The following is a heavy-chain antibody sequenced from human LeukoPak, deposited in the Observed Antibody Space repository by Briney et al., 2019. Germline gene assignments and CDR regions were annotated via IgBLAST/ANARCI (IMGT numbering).Heavy chain of an antibody. Sequence: PSETLSLTCTVSGGSISSGSYYWSWIRQPAGKGLEWIGRIYTSGSTNYNPSLKSRVTISVDTSKNQFSLKLSSVTAADTAVYYCARDRDDSSGYSKGAFDIWGQGTMVTVSS. J-gene: IGHJ3*02. CDR3: ARDRDDSSGYSKGAFDI. V-gene: IGHV4-61*02. D-gene: IGHD3-22*01. CDR1: GGSISSGSYY. CDR2: IYTSGST.